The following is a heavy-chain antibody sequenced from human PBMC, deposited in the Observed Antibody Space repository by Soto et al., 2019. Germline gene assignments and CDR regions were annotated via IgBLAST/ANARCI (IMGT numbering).Heavy chain of an antibody. CDR2: INSSGTTI. V-gene: IGHV3-11*01. CDR3: ATALCVTPTCHWGPGF. J-gene: IGHJ4*02. Sequence: QVQLVESGGGLVKPGGSLRLSCAASGFTFSDYYMSWIRQAPGKGLEWVSFINSSGTTIYHADSVKGRFTISRDNARKSVYLHINSLRAEDTAVYYCATALCVTPTCHWGPGFWGRGPLVTVSS. CDR1: GFTFSDYY. D-gene: IGHD2-15*01.